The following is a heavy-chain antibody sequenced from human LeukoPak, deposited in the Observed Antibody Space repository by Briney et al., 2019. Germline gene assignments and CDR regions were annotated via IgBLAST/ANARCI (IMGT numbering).Heavy chain of an antibody. CDR1: GASITSYY. J-gene: IGHJ4*02. CDR2: IHTSGST. D-gene: IGHD6-13*01. V-gene: IGHV4-4*07. CDR3: ARYSSSSSFDC. Sequence: SETLSLTCSVSGASITSYYWSWIRQPAGKGLEWIGRIHTSGSTDYNPSLKSRVTMSVDTSKNQFSLKLNSVTAADTAVYYCARYSSSSSFDCWGQGTLVTVSS.